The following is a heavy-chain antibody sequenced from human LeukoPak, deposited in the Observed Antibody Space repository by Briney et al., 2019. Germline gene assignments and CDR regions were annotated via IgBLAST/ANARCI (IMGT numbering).Heavy chain of an antibody. J-gene: IGHJ4*02. CDR2: IYTSGNT. V-gene: IGHV4-61*02. CDR1: GGSISSGNYY. D-gene: IGHD3-22*01. CDR3: ARGLSTLDYYDSSGYAY. Sequence: KSSETLSLTCTVSGGSISSGNYYWSWIRQPAGKGLEWIGRIYTSGNTNYNPSLQSRVTISVDTSKNQISLKLNSVTAADTAVYYCARGLSTLDYYDSSGYAYWGQGTLVTVSS.